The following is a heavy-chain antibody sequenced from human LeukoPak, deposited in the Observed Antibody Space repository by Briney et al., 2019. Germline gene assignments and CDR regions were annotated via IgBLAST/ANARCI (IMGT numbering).Heavy chain of an antibody. CDR3: ARSAPRLRYYYAMDV. Sequence: GGSLRLSCAASGFSVSNSYMSWVRQAPGKGLEWVSVIYSGDSGVSTYYADSVKGRFTISRHNSKNTLCLQMSSLRAEDTAVYFCARSAPRLRYYYAMDVWGQGTTVTVCS. CDR2: IYSGDSGVST. D-gene: IGHD6-6*01. V-gene: IGHV3-53*04. J-gene: IGHJ6*02. CDR1: GFSVSNSY.